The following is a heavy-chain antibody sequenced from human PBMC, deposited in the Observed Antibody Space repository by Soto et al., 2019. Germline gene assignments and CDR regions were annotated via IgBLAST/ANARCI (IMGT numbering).Heavy chain of an antibody. CDR1: GGSISRYY. V-gene: IGHV4-59*01. CDR2: IYYSGST. D-gene: IGHD6-19*01. J-gene: IGHJ4*02. CDR3: ARGGWKLFDY. Sequence: PSETLSLTCTVSGGSISRYYWSWIRQPPGKGLEWIGYIYYSGSTNYNPSLKSRVTISVDTSKNQFSLKLSSVTAADTAVYYCARGGWKLFDYWGQGTLVSVSS.